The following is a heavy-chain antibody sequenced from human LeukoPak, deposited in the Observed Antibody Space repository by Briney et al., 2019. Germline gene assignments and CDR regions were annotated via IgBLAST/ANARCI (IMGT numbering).Heavy chain of an antibody. CDR2: IKSKTDGGTT. CDR3: TTTRPAYYYDSSGYRN. CDR1: GFTFSSYS. D-gene: IGHD3-22*01. Sequence: GGSLRLSCATSGFTFSSYSMNWVRQAPGKGLEWVGRIKSKTDGGTTDYAAPVKGRFTISRDDSKNTLYLQMNSLKTEDTAVYYCTTTRPAYYYDSSGYRNWGQGTLVTVSS. J-gene: IGHJ4*02. V-gene: IGHV3-15*01.